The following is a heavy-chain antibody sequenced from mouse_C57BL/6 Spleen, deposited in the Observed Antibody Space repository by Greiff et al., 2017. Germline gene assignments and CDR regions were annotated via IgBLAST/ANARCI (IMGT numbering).Heavy chain of an antibody. V-gene: IGHV1-80*01. CDR2: IYPGDGDT. Sequence: QVQLQQSGAELVKPGASVKISCKASGYAFSSYWMNWVKQRPGKGLEWIGQIYPGDGDTNYNGKFKGKATLTADKSSSTAYMKLSSLTSEDSAVYFCARECYSNYVNYAMDYWGQGTSVTVSS. CDR3: ARECYSNYVNYAMDY. J-gene: IGHJ4*01. D-gene: IGHD2-5*01. CDR1: GYAFSSYW.